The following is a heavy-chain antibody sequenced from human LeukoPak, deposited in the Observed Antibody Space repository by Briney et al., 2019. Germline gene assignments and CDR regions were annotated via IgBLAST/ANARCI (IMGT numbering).Heavy chain of an antibody. CDR3: ARDRIAVAVYDAFDI. J-gene: IGHJ3*02. D-gene: IGHD6-19*01. CDR1: GYTFTGYY. CDR2: INTNTGNP. Sequence: ASVKVSCKASGYTFTGYYMHWVRQAPGQGLEWMGWINTNTGNPTYVQGFTGRFVFSLDTSVSTAYLQISGLKAEDTAVYYCARDRIAVAVYDAFDIWGQGTMVTVSS. V-gene: IGHV7-4-1*02.